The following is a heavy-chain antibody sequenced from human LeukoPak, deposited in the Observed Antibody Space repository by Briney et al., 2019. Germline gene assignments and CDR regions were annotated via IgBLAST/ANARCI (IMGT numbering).Heavy chain of an antibody. CDR1: GGSISSGGYY. J-gene: IGHJ4*02. Sequence: SETLSLTCTVSGGSISSGGYYWSWIRQHPGKGLEWIGYIYYSGSTYYNPSLKSRVTILVDTSKNQFSLKLSSVTAADTAVYYCARAGPESIFDYWGQGTLVTVSS. CDR2: IYYSGST. D-gene: IGHD1-14*01. V-gene: IGHV4-31*03. CDR3: ARAGPESIFDY.